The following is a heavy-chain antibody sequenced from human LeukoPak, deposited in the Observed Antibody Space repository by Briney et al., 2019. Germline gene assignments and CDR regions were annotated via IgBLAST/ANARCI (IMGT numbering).Heavy chain of an antibody. V-gene: IGHV3-21*04. CDR2: ISSSSSYI. CDR3: ARDQTMLAAAGTPGWFDP. Sequence: PGGSLRLSCAASGFTFSSYSMNWVRQAPGKGLEWVSSISSSSSYIYYADSVKGRFTISRDNAKNSLYLQMNSLRAEDTAVYYCARDQTMLAAAGTPGWFDPWGQGTLVTVSS. CDR1: GFTFSSYS. J-gene: IGHJ5*02. D-gene: IGHD6-13*01.